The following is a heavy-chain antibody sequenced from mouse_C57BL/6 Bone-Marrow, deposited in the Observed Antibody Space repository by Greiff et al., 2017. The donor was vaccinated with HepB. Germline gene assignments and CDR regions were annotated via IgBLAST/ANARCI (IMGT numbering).Heavy chain of an antibody. CDR1: GYAFTNYL. D-gene: IGHD2-5*01. V-gene: IGHV1-54*01. Sequence: QVQLQQSGAELVRPGTSVKMSCKASGYAFTNYLIEWVKQRPGQGLEWIGVINPGSGGTNYNEKFKGKATLTADKSSSTAYMQLSSLTSEDSAVYFCARIGSYYSNYFDYWGQGTTLTVSS. CDR2: INPGSGGT. CDR3: ARIGSYYSNYFDY. J-gene: IGHJ2*01.